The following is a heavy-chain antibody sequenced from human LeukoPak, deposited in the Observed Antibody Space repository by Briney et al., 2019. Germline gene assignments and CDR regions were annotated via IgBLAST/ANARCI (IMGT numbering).Heavy chain of an antibody. J-gene: IGHJ3*02. Sequence: GRSLRLSCAASGFTFDDYAMHWVRQAPGKGLEWVSGISWNSGGIGYADSVKGRFTISRDNAKTSLYLQMNSLRAEDTAVYYCARDRGWLQFSADAFDIWGQGTMVTVSS. V-gene: IGHV3-9*01. CDR2: ISWNSGGI. D-gene: IGHD5-24*01. CDR1: GFTFDDYA. CDR3: ARDRGWLQFSADAFDI.